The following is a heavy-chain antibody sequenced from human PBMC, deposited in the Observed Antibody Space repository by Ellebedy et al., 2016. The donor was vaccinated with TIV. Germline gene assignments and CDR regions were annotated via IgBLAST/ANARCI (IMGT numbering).Heavy chain of an antibody. J-gene: IGHJ4*02. CDR3: VRGSGYCTSNTYSDN. Sequence: GESLKISCEASGFPFSTAWMTWVRQAPGKGLEWLANIKQDGSDKNYMDSVKGRFSISRDNSKNSLYLQMDSLTAEDTAVYYCVRGSGYCTSNTYSDNWGQGTLVTVSS. D-gene: IGHD2-2*03. CDR1: GFPFSTAW. V-gene: IGHV3-7*03. CDR2: IKQDGSDK.